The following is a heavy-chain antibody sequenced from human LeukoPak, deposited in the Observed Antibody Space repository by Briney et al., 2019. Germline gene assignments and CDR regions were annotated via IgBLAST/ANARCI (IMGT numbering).Heavy chain of an antibody. CDR1: GGTFSSYA. J-gene: IGHJ4*02. V-gene: IGHV1-69*04. D-gene: IGHD2-15*01. CDR3: ARGAGYCSGGSCY. Sequence: ASVKVSCKASGGTFSSYAISWVRQAPGQGLEWMGRIIPILGIANYAQKFQGRVTITADKSTSTAYMELSSLRSEDTAVYYCARGAGYCSGGSCYWGQGTLVTVSS. CDR2: IIPILGIA.